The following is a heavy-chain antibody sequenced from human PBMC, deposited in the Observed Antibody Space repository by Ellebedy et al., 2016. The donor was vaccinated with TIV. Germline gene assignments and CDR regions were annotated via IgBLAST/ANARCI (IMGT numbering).Heavy chain of an antibody. CDR3: AGRYSYGSLDY. CDR1: HGSISSSNYY. D-gene: IGHD5-18*01. J-gene: IGHJ4*02. CDR2: IYYSGAT. V-gene: IGHV4-39*02. Sequence: GSLRLXCTVSHGSISSSNYYWGWIRQPPGKGLEWIASIYYSGATYYSLSLKSRVTVSVDTSKNHFSLKLSSVTAADTAVYYCAGRYSYGSLDYWGQGTLVAVSS.